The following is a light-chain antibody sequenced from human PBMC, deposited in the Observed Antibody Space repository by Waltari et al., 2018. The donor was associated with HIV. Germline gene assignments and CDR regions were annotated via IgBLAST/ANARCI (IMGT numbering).Light chain of an antibody. J-gene: IGLJ2*01. CDR1: SSNIGPGYD. V-gene: IGLV1-40*01. CDR2: GNS. Sequence: QSVLTQPPSVSGAPGQGVTIPRPGSSSNIGPGYDVHWYQQLPGTAPKLLIYGNSNRPSGVPDRFSGSKSGTSASLAITGLQAEDEADYYCQSYDSSLSGLDVVFGGGTKLTVL. CDR3: QSYDSSLSGLDVV.